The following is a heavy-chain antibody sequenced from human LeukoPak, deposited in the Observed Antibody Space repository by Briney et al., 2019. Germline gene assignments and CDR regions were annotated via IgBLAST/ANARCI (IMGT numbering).Heavy chain of an antibody. Sequence: GGSLRLSCAASGFTVSSNYMSWVRQAPGKGLEWVSVIYSGGSTYYADSVKGRFTISRDNSKNTLYLQMNSLRAEDTAVYYCARSEYYDILTGYLWGQGTLVTVSS. CDR1: GFTVSSNY. J-gene: IGHJ4*02. V-gene: IGHV3-66*01. CDR2: IYSGGST. D-gene: IGHD3-9*01. CDR3: ARSEYYDILTGYL.